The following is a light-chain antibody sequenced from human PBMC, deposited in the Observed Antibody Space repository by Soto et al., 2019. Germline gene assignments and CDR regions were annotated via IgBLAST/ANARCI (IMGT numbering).Light chain of an antibody. Sequence: QSVLTRPRSVSVSPGQSVTISCTGTASDVGGYSYVSWYQQHPGKVPKLIIYDVSKWPSGVPDRFSGSKSGNTASLTISGLQAEDEGDYYCCSYAGSYTFVFSTGTKVTVL. CDR2: DVS. V-gene: IGLV2-11*01. J-gene: IGLJ1*01. CDR1: ASDVGGYSY. CDR3: CSYAGSYTFV.